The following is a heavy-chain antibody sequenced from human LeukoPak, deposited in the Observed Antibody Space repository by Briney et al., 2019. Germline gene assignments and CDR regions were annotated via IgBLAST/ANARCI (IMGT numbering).Heavy chain of an antibody. Sequence: PSETLSLTCTVSGYSISSGYYWGWIRHPPREGLEWFGSIYHSGSTYYNPSLKSRVTISVDTSKNQFSLKLSSVTAADTAVYYCARVGVYGGNHFDYWGQGTLVTVSS. V-gene: IGHV4-38-2*02. CDR2: IYHSGST. J-gene: IGHJ4*02. CDR3: ARVGVYGGNHFDY. D-gene: IGHD4-23*01. CDR1: GYSISSGYY.